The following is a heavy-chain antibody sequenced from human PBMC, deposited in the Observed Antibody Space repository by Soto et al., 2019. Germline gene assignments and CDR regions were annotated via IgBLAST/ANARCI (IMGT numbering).Heavy chain of an antibody. D-gene: IGHD6-13*01. J-gene: IGHJ4*02. CDR3: AKAALYSSTWETGKGYFDY. CDR2: ISGGGGSA. V-gene: IGHV3-23*01. CDR1: AFTFSSYA. Sequence: EVQLLESGGDLVQPGGSLRLSCAASAFTFSSYAMSWVRQAPGKGLEWVSTISGGGGSAYYAASVEGRFTISSDNSKNTLVLQMHTLSAEDTAVYYCAKAALYSSTWETGKGYFDYWGQGTLVTVAS.